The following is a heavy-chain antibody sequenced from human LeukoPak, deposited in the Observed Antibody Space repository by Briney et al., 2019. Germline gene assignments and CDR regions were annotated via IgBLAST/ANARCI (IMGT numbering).Heavy chain of an antibody. CDR3: ARALKGLRRRLGRTTTFEYYYYMDV. D-gene: IGHD1/OR15-1a*01. V-gene: IGHV4-34*01. CDR2: INHSGST. CDR1: GGSLSGYY. Sequence: PSETLSLTCAVYGGSLSGYYWSWIRQPPGKGLEWIGEINHSGSTNYNPSLKSRVTISVDTSKNQFSLKLSSVTAADTAVYYCARALKGLRRRLGRTTTFEYYYYMDVWGKGTTVTTSS. J-gene: IGHJ6*03.